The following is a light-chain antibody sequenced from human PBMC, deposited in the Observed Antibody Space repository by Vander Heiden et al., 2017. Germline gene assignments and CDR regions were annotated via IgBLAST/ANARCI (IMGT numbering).Light chain of an antibody. CDR3: QQYYSTPPLT. CDR2: WAS. CDR1: QSVLYSSNNKNY. J-gene: IGKJ4*01. V-gene: IGKV4-1*01. Sequence: DIVMTQSPDSLAVSLGERATINCKSSQSVLYSSNNKNYLAWYQQNPGQPPKLLIYWASTRESGVPDRFSGSGSGTDFTLTISSLQAEDVAVYYCQQYYSTPPLTFGGGTKEEIK.